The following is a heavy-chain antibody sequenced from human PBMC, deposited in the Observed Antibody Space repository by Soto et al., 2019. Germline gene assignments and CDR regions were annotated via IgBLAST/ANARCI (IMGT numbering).Heavy chain of an antibody. Sequence: PSETLSLTCTVSGGSISSGDYYWSWIRQPPGKGLEWIGYICYSGSTYYNPSLKSRVTISVDTSKNQFSLKLSSVTAADTAVYYCARDTPKNWNYYYGMDVWGQGTTVTVSS. CDR1: GGSISSGDYY. V-gene: IGHV4-30-4*01. CDR3: ARDTPKNWNYYYGMDV. D-gene: IGHD1-1*01. J-gene: IGHJ6*02. CDR2: ICYSGST.